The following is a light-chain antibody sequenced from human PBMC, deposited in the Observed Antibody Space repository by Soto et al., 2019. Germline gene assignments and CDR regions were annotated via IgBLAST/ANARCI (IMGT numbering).Light chain of an antibody. CDR3: QTWDTGIRV. Sequence: QLVLTQSPSASASLGASVKLTCTLSSGHSNYVIAWHQQQPEKGPRYLMKLNSDGSHSKGDGIPDRFSGSSSGAESYLTISSLQSEDEAAYYCQTWDTGIRVFGGGTKLTVL. V-gene: IGLV4-69*01. J-gene: IGLJ2*01. CDR1: SGHSNYV. CDR2: LNSDGSH.